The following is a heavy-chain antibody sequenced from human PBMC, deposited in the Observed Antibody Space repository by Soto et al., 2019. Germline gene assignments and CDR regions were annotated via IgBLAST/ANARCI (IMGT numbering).Heavy chain of an antibody. D-gene: IGHD5-18*01. CDR1: GGTFSSYA. V-gene: IGHV1-69*06. CDR2: IIPIFGTA. J-gene: IGHJ3*02. CDR3: AGGGHQRVTGGAFDI. Sequence: QVQLVQSGAEVKKPGSSVKVSCKASGGTFSSYAISWVRQAPGQGLEWMGGIIPIFGTANYAQKFQGRVRITGDKATGTAYRERSSLRSEDTAVYYGAGGGHQRVTGGAFDIWGQGTMVTVSS.